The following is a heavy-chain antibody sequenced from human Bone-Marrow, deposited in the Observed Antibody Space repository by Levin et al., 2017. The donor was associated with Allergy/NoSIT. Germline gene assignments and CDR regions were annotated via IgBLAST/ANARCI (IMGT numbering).Heavy chain of an antibody. CDR2: IYSGGST. J-gene: IGHJ4*01. V-gene: IGHV3-53*01. Sequence: GGSLRLSCAASGFSVSGNYMNWVRQSPGKGLEWVAVIYSGGSTHYADSVKGRFTISRDTSKNTLYLQMNSLRAEDTAVYYCARDSPLSGFDYDFDYWGQGTLVTVSS. D-gene: IGHD5-12*01. CDR3: ARDSPLSGFDYDFDY. CDR1: GFSVSGNY.